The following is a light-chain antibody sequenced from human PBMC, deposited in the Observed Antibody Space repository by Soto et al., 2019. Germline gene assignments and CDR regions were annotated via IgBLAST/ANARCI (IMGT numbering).Light chain of an antibody. V-gene: IGLV2-23*02. CDR3: CSYAGSSTSV. CDR1: SSDIGGYNY. CDR2: EVS. Sequence: QSVLTQPASVSGSPGQSITISCTGTSSDIGGYNYVSWYQQHPGKVPKLMIYEVSNRPSGVSDRFSGSRSGNTASLTISGLQAEDEADYYCCSYAGSSTSVFGTGTKLTVL. J-gene: IGLJ1*01.